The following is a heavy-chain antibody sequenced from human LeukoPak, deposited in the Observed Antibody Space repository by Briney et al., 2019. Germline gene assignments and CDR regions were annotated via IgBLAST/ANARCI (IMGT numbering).Heavy chain of an antibody. CDR3: ARDRRMRVRGYGKTGTTALDY. CDR2: VSGSGGSR. J-gene: IGHJ4*02. Sequence: GGSLRLSCAASGFTFSSYDMSWVRQAPGKGLEWVSGVSGSGGSRNYADSEKGRFTISRDNSEKTLYLQMNSLRAEDTAVYYCARDRRMRVRGYGKTGTTALDYWGQGTLVTVSS. CDR1: GFTFSSYD. V-gene: IGHV3-23*01. D-gene: IGHD1-7*01.